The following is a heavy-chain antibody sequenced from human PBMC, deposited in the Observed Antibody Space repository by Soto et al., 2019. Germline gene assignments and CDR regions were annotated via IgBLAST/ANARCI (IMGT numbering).Heavy chain of an antibody. CDR3: ARGLNPSYYYDSSGYYPTGHYGMDV. Sequence: QVQLVQSGAEVKKPGSSVKVSCKASGGTFSSYAISWVRQAPGQGLEWMGGIIPIFGTANYAQKFQGRVTITADESTSTAYMELSSLRSEDTAVYYCARGLNPSYYYDSSGYYPTGHYGMDVWGQGTTVTVSS. D-gene: IGHD3-22*01. CDR2: IIPIFGTA. CDR1: GGTFSSYA. V-gene: IGHV1-69*01. J-gene: IGHJ6*02.